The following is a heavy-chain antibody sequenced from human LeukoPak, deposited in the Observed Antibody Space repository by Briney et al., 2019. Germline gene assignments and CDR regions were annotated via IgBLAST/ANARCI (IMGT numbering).Heavy chain of an antibody. CDR1: GFIFSNYG. D-gene: IGHD2-2*01. Sequence: GRSLRVSCAASGFIFSNYGMHWVRQAPGKGLEWVAVIWYDGSNKYYADSVKGRFTISRDNSKNTVYLQMNSLRAEDTAVYYCARVSAAMTHWHFDLWGRGTLVTVSS. CDR2: IWYDGSNK. CDR3: ARVSAAMTHWHFDL. J-gene: IGHJ2*01. V-gene: IGHV3-33*01.